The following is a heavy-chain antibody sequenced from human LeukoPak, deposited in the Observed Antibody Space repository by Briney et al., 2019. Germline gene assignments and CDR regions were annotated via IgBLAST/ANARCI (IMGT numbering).Heavy chain of an antibody. V-gene: IGHV3-23*01. J-gene: IGHJ3*02. CDR2: ISGSGGST. CDR1: GFTFSSYA. Sequence: GGSLRLSCAASGFTFSSYAMSWVRQAPGKGLEWVSAISGSGGSTYYADSVKGRFTISRDNSKNTLYLQMNSLGAEDTAVYYCAKDAAWWQMLLPTRAFDIWGQGTMVTVSS. D-gene: IGHD2-8*02. CDR3: AKDAAWWQMLLPTRAFDI.